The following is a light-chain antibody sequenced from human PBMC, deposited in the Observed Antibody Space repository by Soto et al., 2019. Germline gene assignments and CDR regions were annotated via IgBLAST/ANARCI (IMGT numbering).Light chain of an antibody. CDR1: QSVSNN. CDR3: QQYNNWPPRYT. V-gene: IGKV3-15*01. CDR2: GAS. J-gene: IGKJ3*01. Sequence: EIVMTQSPATLSVSPGERATLSCRASQSVSNNLAWYQQKPGQAPRLLIYGASTRATSIPARFSGSGSGTEFTLTISSLQSEDFAVYYCQQYNNWPPRYTFGPGTKVDIK.